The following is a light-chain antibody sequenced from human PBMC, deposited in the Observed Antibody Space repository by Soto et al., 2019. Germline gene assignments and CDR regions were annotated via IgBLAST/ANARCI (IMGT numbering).Light chain of an antibody. CDR1: QDISNY. CDR3: QQYDNLPPIFT. J-gene: IGKJ4*01. CDR2: DAS. Sequence: DLQMPQSPSSLSASVGDRVTITCQASQDISNYLNWYQQKPGKAPKLLIYDASNLETGVPSRFSGSGSGTDFTFTISSLQPEDIATYYCQQYDNLPPIFTFGGGTKVEIK. V-gene: IGKV1-33*01.